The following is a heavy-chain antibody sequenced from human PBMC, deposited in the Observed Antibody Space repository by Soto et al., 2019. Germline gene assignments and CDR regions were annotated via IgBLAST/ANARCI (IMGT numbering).Heavy chain of an antibody. J-gene: IGHJ4*02. V-gene: IGHV4-30-4*01. D-gene: IGHD2-8*02. CDR2: IYDSGST. CDR3: ARGRGAVGDFDS. CDR1: GASIGSGSYY. Sequence: SETLSLTCTVSGASIGSGSYYWSWIRQPPGKGLEWIGYIYDSGSTYNTPSLRTRATFSVDTSKTQFSLNLNSVTAADTAVYFCARGRGAVGDFDSWGQGTLVTVSS.